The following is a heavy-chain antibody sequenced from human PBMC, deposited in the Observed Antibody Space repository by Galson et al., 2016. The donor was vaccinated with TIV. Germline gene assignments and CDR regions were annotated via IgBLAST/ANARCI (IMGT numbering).Heavy chain of an antibody. V-gene: IGHV4-39*01. D-gene: IGHD2-2*01. CDR2: IYYSGSA. CDR1: GGSISSTSYY. CDR3: ATYCSSTTCLFDP. J-gene: IGHJ5*02. Sequence: SETLSLTCTVSGGSISSTSYYWGWIRQPPGKGLEWIGNIYYSGSAYYNPSLKSRVTISLDTSKNQFSLKLSSVTAADTAVYYCATYCSSTTCLFDPWGQGTLVTVSS.